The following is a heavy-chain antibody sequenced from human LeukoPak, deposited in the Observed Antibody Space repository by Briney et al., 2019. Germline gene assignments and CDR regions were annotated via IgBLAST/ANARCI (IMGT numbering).Heavy chain of an antibody. CDR2: ISYDGKNK. CDR3: AGGGDYDFWSAQRY. Sequence: GGSLRLSCAASGFTLSNHAMHWVRQAPGKGLEWVAVISYDGKNKYYADSVKGRFTISRDNSKNTLYLQMKSLRPEDAALYYCAGGGDYDFWSAQRYWGQGTLVTVSS. J-gene: IGHJ4*02. V-gene: IGHV3-30*04. D-gene: IGHD3-3*01. CDR1: GFTLSNHA.